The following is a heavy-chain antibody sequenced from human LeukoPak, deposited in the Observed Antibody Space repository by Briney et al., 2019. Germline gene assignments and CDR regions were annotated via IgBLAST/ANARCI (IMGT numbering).Heavy chain of an antibody. CDR3: ARGGDDILTGYAIFDY. CDR1: GYTFTSYD. J-gene: IGHJ4*02. V-gene: IGHV1-8*03. Sequence: ASVKVSCKASGYTFTSYDINWVRQATGQGLEWMGWMNPNSGNTGYAQKFQGRVTITRNTSISTAYMELSSLRSEDTAVYYCARGGDDILTGYAIFDYWGQGTLVTVS. CDR2: MNPNSGNT. D-gene: IGHD3-9*01.